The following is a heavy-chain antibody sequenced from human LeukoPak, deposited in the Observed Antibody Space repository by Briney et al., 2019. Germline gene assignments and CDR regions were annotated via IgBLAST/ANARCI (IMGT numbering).Heavy chain of an antibody. Sequence: SETLSLTCAVYGGSFSGYYWSWIRQPPGKGLEWIGEINHSGSTNYNPSLKSRVTISVDTSKNQFSLKLSSVTAADTAVYYCARHDLVTTYAFDIWGQGTMVTVSS. D-gene: IGHD4-17*01. J-gene: IGHJ3*02. CDR3: ARHDLVTTYAFDI. V-gene: IGHV4-34*01. CDR2: INHSGST. CDR1: GGSFSGYY.